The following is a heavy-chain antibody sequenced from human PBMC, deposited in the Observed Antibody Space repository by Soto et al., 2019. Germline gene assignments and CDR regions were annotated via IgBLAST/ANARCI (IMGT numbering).Heavy chain of an antibody. CDR2: IYYSGST. J-gene: IGHJ4*02. Sequence: QVQLQESGPGLVKPSQTLSLTCTVSGDSISSGDYYWSWIRQSPGKGLEWIGYIYYSGSTYYNPSLKSRATISVDTSKNQFSLELTSVTASYTAVYFCARDPGLTYNSGYPYFFDYWGQGTLVTVSS. D-gene: IGHD6-19*01. CDR3: ARDPGLTYNSGYPYFFDY. V-gene: IGHV4-30-4*01. CDR1: GDSISSGDYY.